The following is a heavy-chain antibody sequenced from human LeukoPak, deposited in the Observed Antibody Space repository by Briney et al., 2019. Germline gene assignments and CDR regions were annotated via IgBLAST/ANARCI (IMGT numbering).Heavy chain of an antibody. CDR2: ISSSSSDI. V-gene: IGHV3-21*01. J-gene: IGHJ4*02. CDR3: ARVSLYYDSSGYYYDTLFDY. D-gene: IGHD3-22*01. Sequence: AGGSLRLSCAASGFTFSSYSMNWVRQAPGKGLEWVSSISSSSSDIYYADSVKGRFTISRDNAKNSLYLQMNSLRAEDTAVYYCARVSLYYDSSGYYYDTLFDYWGQGTLVTVSS. CDR1: GFTFSSYS.